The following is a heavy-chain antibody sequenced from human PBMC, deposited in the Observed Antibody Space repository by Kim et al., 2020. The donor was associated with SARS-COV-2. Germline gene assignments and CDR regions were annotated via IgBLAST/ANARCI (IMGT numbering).Heavy chain of an antibody. CDR3: ASITMIVVAPASNFDL. V-gene: IGHV3-23*01. D-gene: IGHD3-22*01. J-gene: IGHJ2*01. CDR2: ISGSGGST. CDR1: GFTFSSYA. Sequence: GGSLRLSCAASGFTFSSYAMSWVRQAPGKGLEWVSAISGSGGSTYYADSVKGRFTISRDNSKNTLYLQMNSLRAEDTTVYYCASITMIVVAPASNFDLWGRGTLVTVSS.